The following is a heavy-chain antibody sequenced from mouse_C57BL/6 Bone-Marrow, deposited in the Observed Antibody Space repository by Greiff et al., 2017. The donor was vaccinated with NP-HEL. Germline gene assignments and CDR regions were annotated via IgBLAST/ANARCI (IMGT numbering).Heavy chain of an antibody. CDR3: EINYYGSSYWYFDV. D-gene: IGHD1-1*01. V-gene: IGHV3-6*01. Sequence: EVKLMESGPGLVKPSQSLSLTCSVTGYSITSGYYWNWIRQFPGNKLEWMGYISDDGSNNYNPSLKNRISITRDTSKNQFFLKLNSVTTEDTATYYCEINYYGSSYWYFDVWGTGTTVTVSS. J-gene: IGHJ1*03. CDR1: GYSITSGYY. CDR2: ISDDGSN.